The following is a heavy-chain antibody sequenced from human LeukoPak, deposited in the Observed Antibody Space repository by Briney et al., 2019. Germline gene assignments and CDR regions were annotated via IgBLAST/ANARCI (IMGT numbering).Heavy chain of an antibody. CDR3: TRGGPGDY. J-gene: IGHJ4*02. CDR2: IRTKAYGGTT. Sequence: GGSLSVSCTASGFTFGDYAMSWVRQAPGKGLEWIGFIRTKAYGGTTEYAASVKGRFTISGDDSKSIAYLQMNSLKTEDTAVYYCTRGGPGDYWGEGTPVTVSS. D-gene: IGHD3-10*01. V-gene: IGHV3-49*04. CDR1: GFTFGDYA.